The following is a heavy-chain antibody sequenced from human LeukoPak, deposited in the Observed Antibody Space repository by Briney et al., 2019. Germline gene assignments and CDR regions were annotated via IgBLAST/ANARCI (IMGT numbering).Heavy chain of an antibody. CDR3: ARDDNCSGGSCYFDGLMSFDY. J-gene: IGHJ4*02. CDR1: GFTFSSYS. D-gene: IGHD2-15*01. V-gene: IGHV3-21*01. CDR2: ISSSGSYI. Sequence: GGSLRLSCAASGFTFSSYSMNWVRQAPGKGLEWVSSISSSGSYIYYADSVKGRFTISRDNAKNSLYLQMNSLRAEDTAVYYCARDDNCSGGSCYFDGLMSFDYWGQRTLVTLSS.